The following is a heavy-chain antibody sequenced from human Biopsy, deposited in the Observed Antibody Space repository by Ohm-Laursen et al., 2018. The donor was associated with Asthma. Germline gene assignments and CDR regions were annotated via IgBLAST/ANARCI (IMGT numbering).Heavy chain of an antibody. CDR2: IHYSGST. J-gene: IGHJ5*02. CDR3: ARASVAASSNWFDP. CDR1: GDSISNGGYY. V-gene: IGHV4-30-4*02. Sequence: SDTLSLTCPVSGDSISNGGYYWSWLRQPPGKGLEWFGFIHYSGSTSYNPSLKGGVTISVDTSKNQFSLKLSSVTAADTAVYYCARASVAASSNWFDPWGQGTLVTVSS. D-gene: IGHD6-19*01.